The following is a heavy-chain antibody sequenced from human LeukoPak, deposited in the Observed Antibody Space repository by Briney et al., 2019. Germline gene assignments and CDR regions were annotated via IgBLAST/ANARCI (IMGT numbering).Heavy chain of an antibody. CDR1: GFTFGDYA. CDR3: TRDRGGAAGELFDY. D-gene: IGHD3-10*01. J-gene: IGHJ4*02. Sequence: GGSLRLSCTASGFTFGDYAMSWVRQAPGKGLEWVGFIRSKAYGGTTEYAASVKGRFTISRDDSKSIAYLQMNSLKTEDTAVYYCTRDRGGAAGELFDYWGQRTLVTVSS. CDR2: IRSKAYGGTT. V-gene: IGHV3-49*04.